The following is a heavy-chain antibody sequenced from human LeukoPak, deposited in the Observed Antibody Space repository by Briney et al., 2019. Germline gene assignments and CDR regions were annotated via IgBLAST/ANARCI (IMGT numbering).Heavy chain of an antibody. J-gene: IGHJ4*02. CDR2: ISGSGGST. V-gene: IGHV3-23*01. D-gene: IGHD3-9*01. CDR1: GFTFSSYA. CDR3: AKVRDWYYDILTGYYPETYYFDY. Sequence: GGSLRLSCAASGFTFSSYAMSWVRQAPGKGPEWVSAISGSGGSTYYADSVKGRFTISRDNSKNTLYLQMNSLRAEDTAVYYCAKVRDWYYDILTGYYPETYYFDYWGQGTLVTVSS.